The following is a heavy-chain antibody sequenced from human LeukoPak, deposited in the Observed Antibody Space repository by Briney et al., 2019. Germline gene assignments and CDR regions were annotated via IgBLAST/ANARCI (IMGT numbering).Heavy chain of an antibody. CDR3: ARDSSGPAF. CDR1: GFTFSSYS. CDR2: IYRSGGT. V-gene: IGHV3-53*01. Sequence: PGGSLRLSCAASGFTFSSYSMNWVRQAPGKGLEWVSVIYRSGGTFYSDSVKGRFTISRDFSRNTLYLQMNSLRADDTAVYYCARDSSGPAFWGQGTLVTVSS. D-gene: IGHD6-19*01. J-gene: IGHJ4*02.